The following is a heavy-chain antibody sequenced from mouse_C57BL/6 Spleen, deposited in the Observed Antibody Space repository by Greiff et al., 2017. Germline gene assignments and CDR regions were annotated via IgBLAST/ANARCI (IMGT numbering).Heavy chain of an antibody. CDR1: GFNIKDYY. J-gene: IGHJ4*01. V-gene: IGHV14-2*01. Sequence: EVQLQQSGAELVKPGASVKLSCTASGFNIKDYYMHWVKQRTEQGLEWIGRIDPEDGETKYAPKFQSKATITADTSSNTAYLQLSSLTSEDTAVYYCARYRGNYEAMDYWGQGTSVTVSS. D-gene: IGHD2-1*01. CDR3: ARYRGNYEAMDY. CDR2: IDPEDGET.